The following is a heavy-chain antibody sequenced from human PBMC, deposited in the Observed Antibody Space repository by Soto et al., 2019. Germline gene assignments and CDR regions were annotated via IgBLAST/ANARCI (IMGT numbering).Heavy chain of an antibody. J-gene: IGHJ4*02. Sequence: QVQLVQSGAEVKKPGASVKVSCKASGYTFTSYGISWVRQAPGQGLEWMGWISAYNGNTNYAQKLQGRVTMTTDTTTSTAYMELRSLRSDDTAVYYCARDPRGYSGYDSSGLAYWGQGTLVTVSS. V-gene: IGHV1-18*01. CDR2: ISAYNGNT. CDR1: GYTFTSYG. D-gene: IGHD5-12*01. CDR3: ARDPRGYSGYDSSGLAY.